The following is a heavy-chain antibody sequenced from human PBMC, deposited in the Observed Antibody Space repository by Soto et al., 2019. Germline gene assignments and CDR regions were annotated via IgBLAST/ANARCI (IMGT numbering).Heavy chain of an antibody. V-gene: IGHV1-69*13. CDR1: GGTFSSYA. CDR2: IIPVFGTA. J-gene: IGHJ5*02. D-gene: IGHD2-21*02. Sequence: GASVKVSCKASGGTFSSYAISWVRQAPGQGLEWMGGIIPVFGTANYAQKFQGRVTITADESTSTAYMELSSLRSEDTAVYYCAIEDYGVVTATRAPSPWFDPWGQGTLVTVSS. CDR3: AIEDYGVVTATRAPSPWFDP.